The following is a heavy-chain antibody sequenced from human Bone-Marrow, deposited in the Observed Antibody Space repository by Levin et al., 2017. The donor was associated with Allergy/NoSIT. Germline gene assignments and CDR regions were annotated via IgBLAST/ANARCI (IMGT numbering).Heavy chain of an antibody. CDR3: ASNILRTDAFDI. CDR2: IWYDGSNK. Sequence: GESLKISCAASGFTFSSYGMHWVRQAPGKGLEWVAVIWYDGSNKYYADSVKGRFTISRDNSKNTLYLQMNSLRAEDTAVYYCASNILRTDAFDIWGQGTMVTVSS. V-gene: IGHV3-33*01. CDR1: GFTFSSYG. D-gene: IGHD2/OR15-2a*01. J-gene: IGHJ3*02.